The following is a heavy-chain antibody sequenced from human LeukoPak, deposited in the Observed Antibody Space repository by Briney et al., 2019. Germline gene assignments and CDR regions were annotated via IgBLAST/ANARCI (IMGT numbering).Heavy chain of an antibody. J-gene: IGHJ4*02. CDR1: GFTFSNYG. CDR3: ARDRHVYYDILTGYASYFEY. Sequence: GGTLRLSCAASGFTFSNYGMSWVRQAPGKGLEWVSASSGSHGTTYYADSVKGRFTISRDNSKNTLYLQMNSLRPEDTAVYYCARDRHVYYDILTGYASYFEYWGQGALVTVSS. CDR2: SSGSHGTT. V-gene: IGHV3-23*01. D-gene: IGHD3-9*01.